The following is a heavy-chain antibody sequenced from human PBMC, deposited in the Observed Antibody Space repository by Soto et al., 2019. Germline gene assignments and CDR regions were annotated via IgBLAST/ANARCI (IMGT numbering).Heavy chain of an antibody. Sequence: ESGGGVVQPGRSLRLSCAASGFTFSSYGMHWVRQAPGKGLEWVAVISYDGSNKYYADSVKGRFTISRDNSKNTLYLQMNSLRAEDTAVYYCAKSIVGEYYYYGMDVWGQGTTVTVSS. CDR1: GFTFSSYG. J-gene: IGHJ6*02. D-gene: IGHD1-26*01. V-gene: IGHV3-30*18. CDR2: ISYDGSNK. CDR3: AKSIVGEYYYYGMDV.